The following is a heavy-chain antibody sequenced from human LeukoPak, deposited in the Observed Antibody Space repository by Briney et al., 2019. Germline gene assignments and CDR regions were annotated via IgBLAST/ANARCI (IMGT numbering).Heavy chain of an antibody. Sequence: GGSLRLSCAASGFTFDDYAMHWVRQAPGKGLEWVSLISGDGGSTYYADSVKGRFTISRDNCKNSLYLQMNSLRTEDTALYYCAKGKISGDTAMATWGAHFDYWGQGTLVTVSS. V-gene: IGHV3-43*02. J-gene: IGHJ4*02. CDR2: ISGDGGST. CDR3: AKGKISGDTAMATWGAHFDY. CDR1: GFTFDDYA. D-gene: IGHD5-18*01.